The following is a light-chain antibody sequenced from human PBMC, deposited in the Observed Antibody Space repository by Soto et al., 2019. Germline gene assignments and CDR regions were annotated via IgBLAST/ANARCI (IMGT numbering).Light chain of an antibody. J-gene: IGLJ1*01. CDR2: DVS. CDR3: SSYTSSSTL. Sequence: QSVLTQPASVSGTPGQPITISCTGTSSDVGGYNYVSWYQQHPGEAPKLMIYDVSNRPSGVSNRFSGSKSGNTASLTISGLQAEDEADYYCSSYTSSSTLFGTGTKVTVL. CDR1: SSDVGGYNY. V-gene: IGLV2-14*01.